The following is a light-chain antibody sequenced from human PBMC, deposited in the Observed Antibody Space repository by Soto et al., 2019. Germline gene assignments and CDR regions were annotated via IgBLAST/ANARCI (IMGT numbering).Light chain of an antibody. CDR2: DVS. V-gene: IGLV2-18*01. CDR1: SSDVGSNNR. Sequence: QSALTQPPSVSGSPGQSVTISCTGTSSDVGSNNRVSWYQQPPGTAPKLMIYDVSNRPPGVPDRFSGSKSGNTASLTISGLQAEDEADYYCSLYNSSSTYVFGTGTKLTVL. CDR3: SLYNSSSTYV. J-gene: IGLJ1*01.